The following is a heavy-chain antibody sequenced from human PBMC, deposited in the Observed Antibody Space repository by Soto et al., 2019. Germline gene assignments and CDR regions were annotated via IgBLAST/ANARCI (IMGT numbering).Heavy chain of an antibody. CDR2: IYHSGST. CDR1: GGSISSGGYS. D-gene: IGHD3-10*01. CDR3: ARPDLTRFWEAGRDYYYYGMDV. V-gene: IGHV4-30-2*01. Sequence: PSETLSLTCAVSGGSISSGGYSWSWIRQPPGKGLEWIGYIYHSGSTYYNPSLKSRVTISVDRSKNQFSLKLSSVTAADTAVYYCARPDLTRFWEAGRDYYYYGMDVWGQGTTVTVSS. J-gene: IGHJ6*02.